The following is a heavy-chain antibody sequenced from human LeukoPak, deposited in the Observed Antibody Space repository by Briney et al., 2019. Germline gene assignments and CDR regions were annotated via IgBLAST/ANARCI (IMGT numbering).Heavy chain of an antibody. CDR3: ARLIAAAGTNYYYYYMDV. J-gene: IGHJ6*03. CDR1: GGTFSSYA. V-gene: IGHV1-69*13. Sequence: SVKVSCKASGGTFSSYAISWVRQAPGQGLEWMGGIIPIFGTANYAQKFQGRVTITADESTSTAYMELSSLRSEDTAVYYCARLIAAAGTNYYYYYMDVWGKGTTVTVSS. CDR2: IIPIFGTA. D-gene: IGHD6-13*01.